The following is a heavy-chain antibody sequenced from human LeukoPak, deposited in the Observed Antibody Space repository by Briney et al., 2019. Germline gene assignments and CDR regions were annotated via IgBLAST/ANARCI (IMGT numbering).Heavy chain of an antibody. V-gene: IGHV1-18*01. D-gene: IGHD5-18*01. CDR1: GYAFANYG. CDR2: ISAYNGNT. Sequence: ASVKVSCKASGYAFANYGINWVRQAPGQGLEWMGRISAYNGNTNYAQKLQGRVTMTTDTSTSTAYMELRSLRSDDTAVYYCARALSGYIYVFDYWGQGTLVTVSS. J-gene: IGHJ4*02. CDR3: ARALSGYIYVFDY.